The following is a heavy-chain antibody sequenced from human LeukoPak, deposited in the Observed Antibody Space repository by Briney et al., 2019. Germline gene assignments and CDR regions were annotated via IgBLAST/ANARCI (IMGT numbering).Heavy chain of an antibody. CDR2: IYYSGST. Sequence: SETLSLTCTVSGGSISSYYWSWIRQPPGKGLEWIGYIYYSGSTNYNPSLKSRVTISVDTSKNQFSLKLSSVAAADTAVYYCARHRLPGDSRLVLHFDYWGQGTLVTVSS. V-gene: IGHV4-59*08. CDR1: GGSISSYY. CDR3: ARHRLPGDSRLVLHFDY. J-gene: IGHJ4*02. D-gene: IGHD5-24*01.